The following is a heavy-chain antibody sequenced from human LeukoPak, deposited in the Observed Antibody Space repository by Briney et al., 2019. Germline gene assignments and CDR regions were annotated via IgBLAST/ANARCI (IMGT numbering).Heavy chain of an antibody. CDR2: ISWNSGSI. CDR1: GFTFDDYA. V-gene: IGHV3-9*01. J-gene: IGHJ3*02. D-gene: IGHD6-19*01. CDR3: AKDLYSSGWLDAFDI. Sequence: GRSLRLSCAASGFTFDDYAMHWVRQAPGKGLEWVSGISWNSGSIGYADSVKGRFTISRDNAKNSLYLQMNSLRAEDTALYYCAKDLYSSGWLDAFDIWGQGTMVTVSS.